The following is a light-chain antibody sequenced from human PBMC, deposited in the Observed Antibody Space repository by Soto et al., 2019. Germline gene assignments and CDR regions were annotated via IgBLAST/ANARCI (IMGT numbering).Light chain of an antibody. Sequence: QSALTQPASVSGSPGQSITISCTGTISDVGGYNYVSWYQHQPGKAPKLMLYEVSTRPSGISNRFSGSKSGNTASMTISGLQADDEGDYYCTSYTASTPYVFGTGTKGTVL. CDR1: ISDVGGYNY. CDR3: TSYTASTPYV. V-gene: IGLV2-14*01. J-gene: IGLJ1*01. CDR2: EVS.